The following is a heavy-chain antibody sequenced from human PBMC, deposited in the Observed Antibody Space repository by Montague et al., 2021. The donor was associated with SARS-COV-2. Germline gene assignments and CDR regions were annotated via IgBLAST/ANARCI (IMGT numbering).Heavy chain of an antibody. J-gene: IGHJ4*02. Sequence: SLRLSCAASGFTFSSYWMHWVRQAPGKGLVWVSRINSDGSSTSYAGSVKGRFTISRDNAKNTLYLQMNSLRAEDTAVYYCARDRGTQYGDFPYDYWGQGTLVTVSS. D-gene: IGHD4-17*01. CDR1: GFTFSSYW. CDR2: INSDGSST. V-gene: IGHV3-74*01. CDR3: ARDRGTQYGDFPYDY.